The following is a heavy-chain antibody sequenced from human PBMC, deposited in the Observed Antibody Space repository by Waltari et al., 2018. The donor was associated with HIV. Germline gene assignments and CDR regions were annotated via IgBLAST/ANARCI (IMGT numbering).Heavy chain of an antibody. D-gene: IGHD1-1*01. CDR3: AGAPNCDFSWLDP. Sequence: QLQLQESGPGLVKPSETLSLTCTVSGGSVTSSTYYWGWIRQAPGRGLEWIGAISYSGSAYYNPSLERRVTISLDTSKNQFSLKLQSVTAADTAVYYCAGAPNCDFSWLDPWGQGTLVTVSS. CDR2: ISYSGSA. CDR1: GGSVTSSTYY. V-gene: IGHV4-39*07. J-gene: IGHJ5*02.